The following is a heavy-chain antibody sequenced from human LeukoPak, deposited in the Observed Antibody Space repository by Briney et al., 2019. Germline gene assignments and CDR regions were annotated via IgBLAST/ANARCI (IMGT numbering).Heavy chain of an antibody. CDR1: GFTFSSYG. CDR2: IRYDGSNK. V-gene: IGHV3-30*02. D-gene: IGHD6-13*01. CDR3: AKNGPSSRWYYFDY. Sequence: GGSLRLSCATSGFTFSSYGMHWVRQAPGKGLEWVAFIRYDGSNKYYADSVKGRFTISRDNSKNTLSLQMNSLRAEDTAVFYCAKNGPSSRWYYFDYWGQGTLVTVSS. J-gene: IGHJ4*02.